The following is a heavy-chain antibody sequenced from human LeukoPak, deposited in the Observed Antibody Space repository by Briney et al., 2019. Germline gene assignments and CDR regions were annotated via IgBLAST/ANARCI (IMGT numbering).Heavy chain of an antibody. CDR1: GFTFSSYA. CDR2: ISYDGSNK. J-gene: IGHJ4*02. Sequence: PGGSLRLSCAASGFTFSSYAMHWVRQAPGKGLEWVAVISYDGSNKYYADSVKGRFTISRDNSKNTLYLQMNSLRAEDTAVYYCAKDLYSYGSAFDYWGQGTLVTVSS. CDR3: AKDLYSYGSAFDY. D-gene: IGHD5-18*01. V-gene: IGHV3-30-3*01.